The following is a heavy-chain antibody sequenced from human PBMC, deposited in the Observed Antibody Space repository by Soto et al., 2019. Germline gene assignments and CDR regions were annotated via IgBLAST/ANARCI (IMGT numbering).Heavy chain of an antibody. D-gene: IGHD5-18*01. CDR1: GGFFSSNA. V-gene: IGHV1-69*01. CDR2: ILPIFHTT. J-gene: IGHJ4*02. CDR3: ATGGRGYSSAPRFYFEY. Sequence: QVQLVQSGAEVKKPGSSVKVSCQASGGFFSSNAISWVRQAPGQGLEWMGGILPIFHTTHYAQKFQGRVTITPDESTSTAYMALSSLKSEDTALCYCATGGRGYSSAPRFYFEYWGQGTLVPVSS.